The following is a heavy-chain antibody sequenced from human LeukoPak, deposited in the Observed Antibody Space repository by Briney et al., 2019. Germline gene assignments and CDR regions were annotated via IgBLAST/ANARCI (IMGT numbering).Heavy chain of an antibody. Sequence: GGSLRLSCAASGFTFSSYGMHWVRQAPGKGLEWVAFIRYDGSNKYYADSVKGRFTISRDNSKNTLYLQMNSLRAEDTAVYYCAKDESVWYQLLPTTGTLDYWGQGTLVTVSS. J-gene: IGHJ4*02. CDR2: IRYDGSNK. CDR1: GFTFSSYG. CDR3: AKDESVWYQLLPTTGTLDY. D-gene: IGHD2-2*01. V-gene: IGHV3-30*02.